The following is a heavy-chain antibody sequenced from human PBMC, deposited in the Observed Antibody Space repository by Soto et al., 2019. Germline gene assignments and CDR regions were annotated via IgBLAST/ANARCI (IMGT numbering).Heavy chain of an antibody. CDR3: ARVEAYCGGDCYPIDY. CDR1: GGSISSYY. J-gene: IGHJ4*02. D-gene: IGHD2-21*02. CDR2: IYYSGST. V-gene: IGHV4-59*01. Sequence: SETLSLTCTVSGGSISSYYWSWIRQPPGKGLEWIGYIYYSGSTNYNPSLKSRVTISVDTSKNQFSLKLSSVTAADTAVYYCARVEAYCGGDCYPIDYWGQGTLVTVSS.